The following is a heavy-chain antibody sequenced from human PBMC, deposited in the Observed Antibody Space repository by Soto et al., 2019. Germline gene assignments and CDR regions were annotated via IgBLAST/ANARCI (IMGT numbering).Heavy chain of an antibody. Sequence: PGGSLRLSCAASGFTFSSYAMSWVRQAPGKGLEWVSDISGSGGSTYYEDSVKGRFTISRDNSKNTLYLQMNSLRAEETAVYYCSKDLVAADRNIFDXWGQGTLVTVSX. CDR3: SKDLVAADRNIFDX. V-gene: IGHV3-23*01. J-gene: IGHJ4*02. CDR2: ISGSGGST. CDR1: GFTFSSYA. D-gene: IGHD6-13*01.